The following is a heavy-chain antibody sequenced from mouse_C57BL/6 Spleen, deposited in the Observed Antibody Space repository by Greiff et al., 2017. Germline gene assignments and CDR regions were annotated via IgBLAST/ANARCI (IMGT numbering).Heavy chain of an antibody. J-gene: IGHJ2*01. CDR3: ARSSYGNSYRGLFDY. D-gene: IGHD1-1*01. CDR1: GYTFTSYW. CDR2: IYPGSGRT. V-gene: IGHV1-55*01. Sequence: QVQLQQPGAELVKPGASVKMSCKASGYTFTSYWITWVKQRPGQGLEWIGDIYPGSGRTNYNEKFKSKATLTVDTSSSTAYMQLSSLTSEDSAVYYCARSSYGNSYRGLFDYWGQGTTLTVSS.